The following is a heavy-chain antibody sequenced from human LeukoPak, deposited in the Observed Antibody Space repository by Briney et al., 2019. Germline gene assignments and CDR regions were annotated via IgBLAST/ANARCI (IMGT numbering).Heavy chain of an antibody. CDR2: IYTSGST. J-gene: IGHJ6*03. CDR3: ARVVGPSSSWTPYYYMDV. Sequence: SETLSLTCTVSGYSISSGYYWSWIRQPAGKGLEWIGRIYTSGSTNYNPSLKSRVTISVDTSKNQFSLKLSSVTAADTAVYYCARVVGPSSSWTPYYYMDVWGKGTTVTISS. V-gene: IGHV4-61*02. CDR1: GYSISSGYY. D-gene: IGHD6-13*01.